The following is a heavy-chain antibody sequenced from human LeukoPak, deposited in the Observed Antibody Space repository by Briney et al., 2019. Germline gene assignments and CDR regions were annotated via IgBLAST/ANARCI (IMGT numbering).Heavy chain of an antibody. CDR3: STRYYYDSTTPLAY. V-gene: IGHV3-15*01. CDR1: GFTFSNAW. J-gene: IGHJ1*01. Sequence: GGSLRLSCAASGFTFSNAWMSWVRQAPGKGLEWVGRIKSKTDGGTTDYAAPVKGRFTISRDDSRNTLYLQVNSLKTEDTALYYCSTRYYYDSTTPLAYWGQGTLVTVSS. CDR2: IKSKTDGGTT. D-gene: IGHD3-22*01.